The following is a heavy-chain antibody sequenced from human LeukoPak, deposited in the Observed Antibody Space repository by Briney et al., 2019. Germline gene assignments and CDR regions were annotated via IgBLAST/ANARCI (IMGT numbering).Heavy chain of an antibody. J-gene: IGHJ4*02. CDR3: AKDRPPVATID. V-gene: IGHV3-23*01. D-gene: IGHD5-12*01. CDR2: ISGSGGST. Sequence: GGSLRLSCAASGFTFSSYGMSWVRQAPGKGLEWVSAISGSGGSTYYADSVKGRFTISRGNAKNSLYLQMNSLRAEDTAGYYCAKDRPPVATIDWGQGTLVTVSS. CDR1: GFTFSSYG.